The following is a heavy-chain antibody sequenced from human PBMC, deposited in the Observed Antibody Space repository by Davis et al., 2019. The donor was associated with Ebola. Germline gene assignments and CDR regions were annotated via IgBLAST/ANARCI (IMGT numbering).Heavy chain of an antibody. CDR2: INPNSGGT. CDR1: GYTFTGYY. V-gene: IGHV1-2*04. J-gene: IGHJ4*02. D-gene: IGHD2-2*01. CDR3: ARVYCSSTSCSPYFDY. Sequence: ASVKVSCKASGYTFTGYYMHWVRQAPGQGLEWMGWINPNSGGTNYAQKFQGWVTMTRDTSISTAYMELSRLRSDDTAVYYCARVYCSSTSCSPYFDYWGQGTLVTVSS.